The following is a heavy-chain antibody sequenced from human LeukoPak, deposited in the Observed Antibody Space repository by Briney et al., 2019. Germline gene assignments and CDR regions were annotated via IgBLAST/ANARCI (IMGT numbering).Heavy chain of an antibody. CDR2: ISGSGGST. V-gene: IGHV3-23*01. J-gene: IGHJ4*02. CDR3: ARGEYGSGSYHIDY. D-gene: IGHD3-10*01. CDR1: GFTFSSYA. Sequence: GGSLRLSCAASGFTFSSYAMSWVRQAPGKGLEWVSAISGSGGSTYYADSVKGRFTISRDNAKNSLYLQMNSLRAEDTAVYYCARGEYGSGSYHIDYWGQGTLVTVSS.